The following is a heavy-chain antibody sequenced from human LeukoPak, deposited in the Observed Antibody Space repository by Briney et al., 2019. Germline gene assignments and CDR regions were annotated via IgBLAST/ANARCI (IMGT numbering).Heavy chain of an antibody. Sequence: GGSLRLSCAASGFIFSDYWMTWVRQAPGKGLEWAANIGQDGSEKYYVDSVKGRFTISRDNAKKSLYLQMNSLRAEDTALYYCAVGGSGMDVWGQGTTVTVSS. CDR1: GFIFSDYW. V-gene: IGHV3-7*01. J-gene: IGHJ6*02. D-gene: IGHD3-16*01. CDR2: IGQDGSEK. CDR3: AVGGSGMDV.